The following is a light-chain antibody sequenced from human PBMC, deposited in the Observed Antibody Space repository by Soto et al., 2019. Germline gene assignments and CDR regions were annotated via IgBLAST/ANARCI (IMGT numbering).Light chain of an antibody. CDR2: WAS. V-gene: IGKV4-1*01. CDR3: QQYYDSPLT. Sequence: DIVMTQSPDSLAVSLGERATINCKSSQSVLYSSNNKNYLTWYKQKPGQPPKLLISWASTRESGVPERFSGSGSGTDFTLTISSLQAEDVAVYYCQQYYDSPLTFGGGTKVEIK. CDR1: QSVLYSSNNKNY. J-gene: IGKJ4*01.